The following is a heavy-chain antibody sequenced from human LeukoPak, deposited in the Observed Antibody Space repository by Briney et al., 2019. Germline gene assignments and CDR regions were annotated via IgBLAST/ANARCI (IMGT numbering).Heavy chain of an antibody. D-gene: IGHD3-22*01. CDR2: ISDSGDRT. Sequence: GGSLRLSCAASGFPFSNYAMTWVRQAPGKGLERVSGISDSGDRTYYADSVKGRFTISRDNSKNMLYLQMNGLRVEDTALYYCAKGLGTSGYHDYWGQGTLVTVSS. J-gene: IGHJ4*02. CDR3: AKGLGTSGYHDY. CDR1: GFPFSNYA. V-gene: IGHV3-23*01.